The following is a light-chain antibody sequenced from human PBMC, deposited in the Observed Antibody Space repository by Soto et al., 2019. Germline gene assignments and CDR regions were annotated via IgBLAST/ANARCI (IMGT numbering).Light chain of an antibody. CDR3: QQRSNWAPT. J-gene: IGKJ1*01. V-gene: IGKV3-11*01. CDR1: QSVSRY. Sequence: EIVLTQSPATLSLSPGERATLSCRASQSVSRYLAWYQQKPGQAPRLLIYDASNRATGIPARFSGSGSGTDFTLTISSLEPEDFAVYYCQQRSNWAPTFGQGTKVEIK. CDR2: DAS.